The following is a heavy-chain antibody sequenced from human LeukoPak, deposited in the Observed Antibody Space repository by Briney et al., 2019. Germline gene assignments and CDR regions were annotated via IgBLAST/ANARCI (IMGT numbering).Heavy chain of an antibody. V-gene: IGHV3-64D*09. Sequence: EGSLRLSCSASGFTFSSYAMHWVRQAPGKGLEYVSAISSNGGSTYYADSVKGRFTISRDNSKNTLYLQMSSLRAEDTAVYYCVKLSIAVAGNSVDYWGQGTLVTVSS. J-gene: IGHJ4*02. CDR2: ISSNGGST. D-gene: IGHD6-19*01. CDR1: GFTFSSYA. CDR3: VKLSIAVAGNSVDY.